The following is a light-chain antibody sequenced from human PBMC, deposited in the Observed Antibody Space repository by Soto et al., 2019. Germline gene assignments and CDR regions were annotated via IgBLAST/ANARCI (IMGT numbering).Light chain of an antibody. CDR1: SSDVGGYNY. V-gene: IGLV2-8*01. CDR3: SSYAGTYIV. J-gene: IGLJ1*01. Sequence: QSVLTQPPSASGSPGQSVTISCTGTSSDVGGYNYVSWYQQHPGKAPKLMIYDVSQRPSGVPDRFSGSKSGNTASLTVSGLQAEDDADYYCSSYAGTYIVFGTGTKVTVL. CDR2: DVS.